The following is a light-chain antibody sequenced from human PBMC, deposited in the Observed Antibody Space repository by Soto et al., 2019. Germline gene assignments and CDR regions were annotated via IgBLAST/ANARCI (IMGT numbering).Light chain of an antibody. Sequence: EIVLTQSPGTLSLSPGERATLSCRASQSLSNNYLAWYQQQPGQAPRLLIYGASSRATGIPDRFSGSGSGTDFTLTISRLEPEDFAVYYCQQYGSSPLTFGGGTKVEIK. CDR2: GAS. V-gene: IGKV3-20*01. CDR3: QQYGSSPLT. CDR1: QSLSNNY. J-gene: IGKJ4*01.